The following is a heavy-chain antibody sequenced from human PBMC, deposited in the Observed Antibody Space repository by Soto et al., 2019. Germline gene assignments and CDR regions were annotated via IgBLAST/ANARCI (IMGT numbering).Heavy chain of an antibody. CDR2: ISSSGSTI. CDR1: GFTFSDYY. J-gene: IGHJ6*02. D-gene: IGHD2-8*01. Sequence: WGALIVSCAASGFTFSDYYMSWIRQAPGKGLALVSYISSSGSTIYYADSVKGRFTISRDNAKNSLYLQMNSLRAEDTAVYYCARVEEYCTNGVCYTHYYYGMDVWGQGTTVTVSS. CDR3: ARVEEYCTNGVCYTHYYYGMDV. V-gene: IGHV3-11*01.